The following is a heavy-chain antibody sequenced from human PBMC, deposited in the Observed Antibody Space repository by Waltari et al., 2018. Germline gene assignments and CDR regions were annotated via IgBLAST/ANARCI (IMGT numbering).Heavy chain of an antibody. V-gene: IGHV1-69*01. CDR2: ISPIFGTA. CDR3: ARGIGIAAARADP. Sequence: QVQLVQSGAEVKKPGSSVKVSCKASGGPFSSYAISWVRQAPGQGLEWMGGISPIFGTANYAQKVQGRVTIAADEATGTAEVELSSLRSEDTAVYYCARGIGIAAARADPWGRGTLVTVSS. J-gene: IGHJ2*01. D-gene: IGHD6-13*01. CDR1: GGPFSSYA.